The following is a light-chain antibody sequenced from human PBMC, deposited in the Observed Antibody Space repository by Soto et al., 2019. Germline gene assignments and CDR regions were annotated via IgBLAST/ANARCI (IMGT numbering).Light chain of an antibody. Sequence: QSALTQPASVSGSPGQSIAISCTGTSSDVGAYNYVSWYQQHPAKAPKLMIYDVSNLPSGVSNRFSVSKSGNTASLTISGLQAEDESDYYFTAYTTSGNYVFGTGTKLTVL. V-gene: IGLV2-14*01. CDR2: DVS. CDR1: SSDVGAYNY. J-gene: IGLJ1*01. CDR3: TAYTTSGNYV.